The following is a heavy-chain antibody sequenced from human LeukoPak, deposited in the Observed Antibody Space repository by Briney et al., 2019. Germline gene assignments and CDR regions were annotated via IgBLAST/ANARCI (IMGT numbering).Heavy chain of an antibody. D-gene: IGHD3-22*01. Sequence: PGGSLRLSCAASGFTFSSYSMNWVRQAPGKGLEWVSYISSSSSTIYYADSVKGRFTISRDNVKNVLYLQMNSLRPEDTALYYCAKDLSSAITSALVLDVWGQGTTAIVSS. CDR2: ISSSSSTI. J-gene: IGHJ6*02. CDR1: GFTFSSYS. CDR3: AKDLSSAITSALVLDV. V-gene: IGHV3-48*04.